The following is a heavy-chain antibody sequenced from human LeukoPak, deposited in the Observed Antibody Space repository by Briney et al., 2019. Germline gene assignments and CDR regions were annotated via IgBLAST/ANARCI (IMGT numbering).Heavy chain of an antibody. J-gene: IGHJ5*02. D-gene: IGHD2-21*01. Sequence: PSETLSLTCTVSGGSISNTPYSWGWIRQPPGKGLEWIGSIYYSGSTYYNPSLKSRVTISADTSKNQFSLKLNSVTAADTALYYCARDGEYRNWFDPWGQGTLVTVSS. CDR2: IYYSGST. CDR1: GGSISNTPYS. CDR3: ARDGEYRNWFDP. V-gene: IGHV4-39*07.